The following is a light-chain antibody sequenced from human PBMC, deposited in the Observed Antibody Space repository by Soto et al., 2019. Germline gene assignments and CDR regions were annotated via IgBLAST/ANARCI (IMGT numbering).Light chain of an antibody. J-gene: IGKJ1*01. CDR3: QQYNGYSPWT. Sequence: DIQMTQSPSTLSASVGDRVTITCRASQSVSRWLAWYQQRPGQAPKVLICDASSLHRGVPSRFSGSGSGTEFTLTISSLQPDDFAAYYCQQYNGYSPWTFGQGTKVEIK. CDR2: DAS. CDR1: QSVSRW. V-gene: IGKV1-5*01.